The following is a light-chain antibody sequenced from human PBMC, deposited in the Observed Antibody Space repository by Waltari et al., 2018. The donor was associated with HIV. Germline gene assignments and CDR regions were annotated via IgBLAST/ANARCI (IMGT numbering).Light chain of an antibody. CDR1: RRLKHTDGTTY. V-gene: IGKV2D-29*02. Sequence: DIVMTKNPRALSVTPGQPASVSGNSSRRLKHTDGTTYLYWYLQRPGQSPQVLIYEVSKRYAGVPDRFSGSGSGTHFTLKIARVEAEDVGSYYCMQSLHLLYTFGQGTKLEIK. J-gene: IGKJ2*01. CDR2: EVS. CDR3: MQSLHLLYT.